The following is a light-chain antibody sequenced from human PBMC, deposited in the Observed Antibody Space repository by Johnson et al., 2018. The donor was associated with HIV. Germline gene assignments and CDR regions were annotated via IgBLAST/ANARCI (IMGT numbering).Light chain of an antibody. J-gene: IGLJ1*01. CDR1: RSNIGDNF. V-gene: IGLV1-51*01. CDR2: DNS. Sequence: QPVLTQPPSVSAAPGQKVTISCSGNRSNIGDNFVSWYQHLPGTAPKLLVYDNSKRPSGIPDRFSATKSGTSATLGITGLQTGDEADYYCVTWDSSLSGYVFGTGNKVTVL. CDR3: VTWDSSLSGYV.